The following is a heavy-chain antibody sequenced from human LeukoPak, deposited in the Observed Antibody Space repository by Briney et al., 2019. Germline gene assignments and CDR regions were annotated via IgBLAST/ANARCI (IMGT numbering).Heavy chain of an antibody. J-gene: IGHJ3*02. Sequence: GGSLRLSCAASGFTFSSYSMNWVRQAPGKGLEWVSSISSSSSYIYYADSVKGRFTISRDNAKNSLYLQMNSLRAEDTALYYCAKDIAAAGTDAFDIWGQGTMVTVSS. CDR1: GFTFSSYS. CDR2: ISSSSSYI. CDR3: AKDIAAAGTDAFDI. V-gene: IGHV3-21*04. D-gene: IGHD6-13*01.